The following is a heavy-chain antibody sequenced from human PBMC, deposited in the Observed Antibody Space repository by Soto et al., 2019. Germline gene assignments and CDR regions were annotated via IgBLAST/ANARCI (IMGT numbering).Heavy chain of an antibody. D-gene: IGHD2-15*01. V-gene: IGHV3-15*01. CDR3: TTDLWRIAVVVGSTGYFNP. Sequence: GGSLRISCAASGFTFSDAWMSWVRQAPGKRLDWVGRIKSKSDGGTTEYAAPVRGRFTISRDDSKNTLYLQMNSLKTEDTAVYYCTTDLWRIAVVVGSTGYFNPWGQGTPVTVSS. J-gene: IGHJ5*02. CDR2: IKSKSDGGTT. CDR1: GFTFSDAW.